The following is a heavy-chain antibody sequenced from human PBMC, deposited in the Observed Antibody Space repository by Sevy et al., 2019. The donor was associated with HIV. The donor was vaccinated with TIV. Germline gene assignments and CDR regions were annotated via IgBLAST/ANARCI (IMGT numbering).Heavy chain of an antibody. J-gene: IGHJ6*02. Sequence: GGSLRLSCAASGFSFNDHAMHWVRQVPGKGLEWVSGVSWNSRNIGYADSVKGRFTISRDNANHFLYLEMNSLRPEDKAFYYCAKDINRGCDGINCYPYYYYFYGLDVWGQGTTVTVSS. V-gene: IGHV3-9*01. CDR1: GFSFNDHA. CDR2: VSWNSRNI. CDR3: AKDINRGCDGINCYPYYYYFYGLDV. D-gene: IGHD2-21*01.